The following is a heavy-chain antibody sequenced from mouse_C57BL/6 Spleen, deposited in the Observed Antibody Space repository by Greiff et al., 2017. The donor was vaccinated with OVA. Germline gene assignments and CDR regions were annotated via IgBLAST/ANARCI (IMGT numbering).Heavy chain of an antibody. CDR1: GYTFTSYW. J-gene: IGHJ2*01. Sequence: QVQLQQPGAELVKPGASVKLSCKASGYTFTSYWMQWVKQRPGQGLEWIGEIDPSDSYTNYNQKFKGKATLTVDTSSSTAYMQLCSLTSEDSAVYYCARLGYWGQGTTLTVSS. CDR3: ARLGY. CDR2: IDPSDSYT. V-gene: IGHV1-50*01.